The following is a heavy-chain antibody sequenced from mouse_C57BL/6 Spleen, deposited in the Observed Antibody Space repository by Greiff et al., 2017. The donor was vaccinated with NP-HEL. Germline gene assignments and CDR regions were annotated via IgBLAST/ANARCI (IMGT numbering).Heavy chain of an antibody. J-gene: IGHJ2*01. D-gene: IGHD4-1*01. CDR2: IRSKSNNYAT. CDR3: VRHRTGYFDY. Sequence: EVMLVESGGGLVQPKGSLKLSCAASGFSFNTYAMNWVRQAPGKGLEWVARIRSKSNNYATYYADSVKDRFTISRDDSESMLYLQMNNLKTEDTAMYYCVRHRTGYFDYWGQGTTLTVSS. CDR1: GFSFNTYA. V-gene: IGHV10-1*01.